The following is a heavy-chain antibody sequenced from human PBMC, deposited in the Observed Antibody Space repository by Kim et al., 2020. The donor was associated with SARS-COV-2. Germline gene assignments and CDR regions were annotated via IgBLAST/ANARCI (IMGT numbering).Heavy chain of an antibody. J-gene: IGHJ4*02. Sequence: GSLRLSCAASGFTVSSNYMSWVRQAPGKGLEWVSLIYSGGSTYYADSVKGRFTISRDNSKNTLYLQMNSLRAEDTAVYYCARDAVGYSNSDYWGQGTLVTVSS. CDR1: GFTVSSNY. CDR2: IYSGGST. V-gene: IGHV3-66*01. D-gene: IGHD4-4*01. CDR3: ARDAVGYSNSDY.